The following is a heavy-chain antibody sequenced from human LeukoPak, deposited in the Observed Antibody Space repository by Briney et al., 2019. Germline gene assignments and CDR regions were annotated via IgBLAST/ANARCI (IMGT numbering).Heavy chain of an antibody. D-gene: IGHD3-3*01. Sequence: PGRSLRLSCAASGFSFSSYAMHWVRQDPGKGLEWVAVISYDGSNKYYADSVKGRFTISRDNSKNTLYLQMNSLRAEDTAVYYCARDLFTYYDFWSGYTANWFDPWGQGTQVTVSS. CDR1: GFSFSSYA. V-gene: IGHV3-30-3*01. J-gene: IGHJ5*02. CDR2: ISYDGSNK. CDR3: ARDLFTYYDFWSGYTANWFDP.